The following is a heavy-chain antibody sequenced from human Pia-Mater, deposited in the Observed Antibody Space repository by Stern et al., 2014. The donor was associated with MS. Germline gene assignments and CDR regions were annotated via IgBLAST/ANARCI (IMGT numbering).Heavy chain of an antibody. CDR3: TRVYPWERNWFDP. CDR2: MNPSTGNT. V-gene: IGHV1-8*02. J-gene: IGHJ5*02. D-gene: IGHD1-26*01. Sequence: VQLVQSGAEVKKPGASLKGSCKASGYTFTDFDINWVRQATGQGLEWMGWMNPSTGNTGYAQKFQGRVAMTRNTSISTAYMELTSLRSEDTAVYYCTRVYPWERNWFDPWGQGTQVTVSS. CDR1: GYTFTDFD.